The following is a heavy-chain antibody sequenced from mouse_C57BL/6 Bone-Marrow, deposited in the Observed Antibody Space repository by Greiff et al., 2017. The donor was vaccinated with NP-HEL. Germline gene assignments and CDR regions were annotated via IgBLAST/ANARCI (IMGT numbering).Heavy chain of an antibody. CDR1: GYTFTSYW. CDR3: ARRSGSGFYAMDY. V-gene: IGHV1-72*01. D-gene: IGHD1-1*01. Sequence: QVQLQQPGAELVKPGASVKLSCKASGYTFTSYWMHWVKQRPGRGLEWIGRIDPNSGGTKYNEKFKSKATLTVDKPSSTAYMQIGSMTSEDSAVYYCARRSGSGFYAMDYWGQGTSVTVSS. J-gene: IGHJ4*01. CDR2: IDPNSGGT.